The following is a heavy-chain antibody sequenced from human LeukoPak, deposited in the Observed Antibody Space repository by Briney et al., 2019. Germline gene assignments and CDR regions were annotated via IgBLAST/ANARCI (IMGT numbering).Heavy chain of an antibody. D-gene: IGHD3-22*01. CDR3: AREAYYYDSSGYYDGPRGGYYYDGMDG. CDR1: GFTVSSNY. Sequence: PGGSLRLSCAASGFTVSSNYMSCVRPAPGKGLEWVPVIYSGGSTYYADSVKGRFTISRDNSKNTLYLQMNSLRAEDTAVYCCAREAYYYDSSGYYDGPRGGYYYDGMDGWGQGTTVTVSS. CDR2: IYSGGST. V-gene: IGHV3-53*01. J-gene: IGHJ6*02.